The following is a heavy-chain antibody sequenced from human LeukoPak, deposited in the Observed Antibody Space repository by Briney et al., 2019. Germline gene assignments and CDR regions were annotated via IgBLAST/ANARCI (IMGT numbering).Heavy chain of an antibody. CDR1: GDSVSSSNYY. D-gene: IGHD1-26*01. J-gene: IGHJ5*02. CDR3: ARRRGKWDVNCFDP. Sequence: PSVTLSLTCTVFGDSVSSSNYYWAWFRQPPGKVLDWNGSLYYDGRTYYSPSLESRVTVSVDTSKNQFALNLTSVTAADTAVYYCARRRGKWDVNCFDPWGPGTLVTVSS. CDR2: LYYDGRT. V-gene: IGHV4-39*01.